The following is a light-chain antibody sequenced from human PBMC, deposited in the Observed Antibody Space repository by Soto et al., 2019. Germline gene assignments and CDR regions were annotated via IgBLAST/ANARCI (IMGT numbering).Light chain of an antibody. CDR1: SSDVGGYNY. J-gene: IGLJ1*01. CDR3: SSYTSSSVLV. CDR2: DVS. Sequence: QSVLTQPASVSGSPGQSITISCTETSSDVGGYNYVSWYQQHPGKAPKLMIYDVSNRPSGVSNRFSGSKSGNTASLTISGLQAEDEADYYCSSYTSSSVLVFGTGTKVTVL. V-gene: IGLV2-14*01.